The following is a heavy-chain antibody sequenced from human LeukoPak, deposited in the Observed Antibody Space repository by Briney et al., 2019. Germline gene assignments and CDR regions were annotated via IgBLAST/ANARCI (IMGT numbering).Heavy chain of an antibody. J-gene: IGHJ6*03. CDR2: INHSGST. CDR1: GGSFSGYY. V-gene: IGHV4-34*01. CDR3: ARHLGGYYYYYMDV. Sequence: PSETLSLTCAVYGGSFSGYYWSWIRQPPGKGLEWIGEINHSGSTNYNPSLKSRVTISVDTPKNQFSLKLSSVTAADTAVYYCARHLGGYYYYYMDVWGKGTTVTVSS.